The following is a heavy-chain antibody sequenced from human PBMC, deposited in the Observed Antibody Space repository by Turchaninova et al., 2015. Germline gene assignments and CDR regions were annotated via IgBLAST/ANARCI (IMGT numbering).Heavy chain of an antibody. D-gene: IGHD6-6*01. CDR2: IYYGGTT. V-gene: IGHV4-39*01. CDR1: GAATTMSTYY. J-gene: IGHJ4*02. Sequence: QLPLQEAGPGMGKPPDTLACPVPSLGAATTMSTYYCGWTRQPPGKGFEWIGRIYYGGTTYYNPSLKSRVTISVDTSKNQFSLKLSSVTAADTAVYYCARTTLQSGIAARPLPDYWGQGTLVTVSS. CDR3: ARTTLQSGIAARPLPDY.